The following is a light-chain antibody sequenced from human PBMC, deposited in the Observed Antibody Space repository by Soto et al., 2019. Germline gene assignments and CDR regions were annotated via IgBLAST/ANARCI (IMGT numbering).Light chain of an antibody. Sequence: DIQMTQSPSSLFAYVGDRVTVTCRASQSINIYLNWYQQKPGKAPTLLIYGASSLQSGVPSRFSGGGSRTDFTLTISALQPEDFATYYCQQSYRSPYTFGQGTKLEIK. CDR3: QQSYRSPYT. CDR1: QSINIY. V-gene: IGKV1-39*01. J-gene: IGKJ2*01. CDR2: GAS.